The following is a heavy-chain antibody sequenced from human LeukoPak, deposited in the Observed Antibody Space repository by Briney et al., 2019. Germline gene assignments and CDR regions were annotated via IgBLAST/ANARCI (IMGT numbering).Heavy chain of an antibody. CDR1: GFAVSSNY. D-gene: IGHD3-22*01. V-gene: IGHV3-53*05. CDR2: TYSTGTT. Sequence: GGSLRLSCAVSGFAVSSNYVSWVRQAPGKGLEWVSVTYSTGTTFYADSVKGRFTISRDNSKNTVYLQMNGLKPEDTAVYFCAKRGVVIRVILVGFHKEAYYFDSWGQGALVTVSS. CDR3: AKRGVVIRVILVGFHKEAYYFDS. J-gene: IGHJ4*02.